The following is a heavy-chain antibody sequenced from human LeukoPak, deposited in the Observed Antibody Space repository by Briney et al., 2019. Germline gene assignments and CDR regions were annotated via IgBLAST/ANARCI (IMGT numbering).Heavy chain of an antibody. CDR3: ARVRFGELLDH. CDR1: GFTFSDYY. D-gene: IGHD3-10*01. CDR2: ISSSGSTI. J-gene: IGHJ4*02. Sequence: GGSLRLSCAASGFTFSDYYMSWIRQAPGKGLEWVSYISSSGSTIYCAGSVKGRFTISRDNAKNSLYLQMNSLRAEDTAVYYCARVRFGELLDHWGQGTLVTVSS. V-gene: IGHV3-11*01.